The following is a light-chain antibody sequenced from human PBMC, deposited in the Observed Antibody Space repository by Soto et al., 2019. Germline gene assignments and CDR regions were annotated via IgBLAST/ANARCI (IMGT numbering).Light chain of an antibody. CDR2: GAS. CDR3: QQYNNWLRT. V-gene: IGKV3-15*01. CDR1: RSVGTN. J-gene: IGKJ4*01. Sequence: EIVMTQSPATLSVSPGERATLSCRASRSVGTNLAWSQQKPGQAPRLLIYGASTRATGIPARFSGSGSGTEFTLTISSLQSEDFAIYYCQQYNNWLRTFGGGTKVDIK.